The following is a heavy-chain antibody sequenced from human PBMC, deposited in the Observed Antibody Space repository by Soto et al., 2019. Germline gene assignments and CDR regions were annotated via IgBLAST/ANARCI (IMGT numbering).Heavy chain of an antibody. CDR3: SGWSGGASHKYYGMDV. V-gene: IGHV3-21*06. CDR2: ISPSSGHI. CDR1: GFTFSSCT. Sequence: EVHLVESGGGLVKPGGSLRLSCAVSGFTFSSCTMNWVRQAPGKGLEWVSSISPSSGHIYFADSVKGRFTISRDNPMNALFLQMNLLRGEDTAVYYCSGWSGGASHKYYGMDVWGQGTTVTVSS. D-gene: IGHD3-3*01. J-gene: IGHJ6*02.